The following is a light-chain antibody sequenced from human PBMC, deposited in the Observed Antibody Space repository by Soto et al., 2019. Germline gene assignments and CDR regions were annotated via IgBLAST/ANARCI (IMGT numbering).Light chain of an antibody. CDR2: GAS. CDR1: QSVNSNY. V-gene: IGKV3-20*01. Sequence: EIVLTQSPGTLSLSPGERATLSCRATQSVNSNYLAWYQQKLGQAPRLLIYGASSRPTGIPHRFSGSGSGTEFTLTISRLEPEDFAVYYWHQYGGSPLTFGGGNKVEI. J-gene: IGKJ4*01. CDR3: HQYGGSPLT.